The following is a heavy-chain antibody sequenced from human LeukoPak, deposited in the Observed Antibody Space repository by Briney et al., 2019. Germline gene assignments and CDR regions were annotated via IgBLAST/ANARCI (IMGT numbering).Heavy chain of an antibody. V-gene: IGHV3-23*01. Sequence: GGSLSLSCAASGFTFSSYAMSWVRQAPGKGLEWVSAISGSGGSTYYADSVKGRFTISRDNSKNTLYLQMNSLRAEDTAVYYCAKGSSLTGLYYYYYYYMDVGGKGTTVTVSS. CDR2: ISGSGGST. D-gene: IGHD3-10*01. CDR3: AKGSSLTGLYYYYYYYMDV. J-gene: IGHJ6*03. CDR1: GFTFSSYA.